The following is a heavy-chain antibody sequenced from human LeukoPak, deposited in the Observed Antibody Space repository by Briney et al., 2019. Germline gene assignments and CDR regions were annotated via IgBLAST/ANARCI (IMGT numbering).Heavy chain of an antibody. J-gene: IGHJ4*02. Sequence: GESLKISCKGSGYSFTSYWIGWVRQMPGKGLEWMGIIYPGESDTRYSPCFQGQVTISADKSISTAYLQWSSLKASDTAMYYCARQGSSDYDYVWGSYRPRPLGPVLNWGQGTLVTVSS. D-gene: IGHD3-16*02. CDR3: ARQGSSDYDYVWGSYRPRPLGPVLN. V-gene: IGHV5-51*01. CDR1: GYSFTSYW. CDR2: IYPGESDT.